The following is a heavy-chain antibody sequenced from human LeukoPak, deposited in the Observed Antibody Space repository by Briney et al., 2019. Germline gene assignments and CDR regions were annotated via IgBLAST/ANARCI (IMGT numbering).Heavy chain of an antibody. CDR3: ARGGMSYYDFWSGHSEFQH. CDR2: ISSSSSYI. J-gene: IGHJ1*01. D-gene: IGHD3-3*01. Sequence: GGSLRLSCAASGFTFSTYSMNWVRQAPGKGLEGVSSISSSSSYIYYADSVKGRFTISRDNAKNSLYLQMNSLRVEDTAVYYCARGGMSYYDFWSGHSEFQHWGQGTLVTVSS. V-gene: IGHV3-21*01. CDR1: GFTFSTYS.